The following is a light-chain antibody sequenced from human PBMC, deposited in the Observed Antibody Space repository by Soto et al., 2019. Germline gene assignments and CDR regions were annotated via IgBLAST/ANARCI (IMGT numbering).Light chain of an antibody. CDR3: CSYVSSKNYV. J-gene: IGLJ1*01. CDR2: EVS. Sequence: QSALTQPASVSGSPGQSITISCTGTRTDVGGYNFVSWYQQHPGKAPKLIIYEVSNRPSGVSNRFSGSKSDNTSSLTISGLQAEDEADYYCCSYVSSKNYVFGTGTKLTVL. V-gene: IGLV2-14*01. CDR1: RTDVGGYNF.